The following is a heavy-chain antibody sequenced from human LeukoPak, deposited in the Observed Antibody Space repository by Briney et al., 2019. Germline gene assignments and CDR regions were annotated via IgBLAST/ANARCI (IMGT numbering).Heavy chain of an antibody. CDR2: MNPNGGNT. CDR3: ARVPALSRGSFDY. J-gene: IGHJ4*02. Sequence: ASVKVSCKASGYTFTSYDINWVRQATGQGLEWMGWMNPNGGNTGYAQKFQGRVTMTRNTSISTAYMELSSLRSEDTAVYYCARVPALSRGSFDYWGQGTLVTVSS. CDR1: GYTFTSYD. V-gene: IGHV1-8*01.